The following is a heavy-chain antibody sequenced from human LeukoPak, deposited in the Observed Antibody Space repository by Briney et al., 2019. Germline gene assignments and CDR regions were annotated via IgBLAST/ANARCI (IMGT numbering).Heavy chain of an antibody. Sequence: PSETLSLTCTVSGYSISSGYYWSWIRQPPGKGLEWIGEINHSGSTNYNPSLKSRVTISADTSKNQFSLKLSSVTAADTAVYYCAGGRLVSSQPFDYWGQGTLVTVSS. CDR2: INHSGST. V-gene: IGHV4-38-2*02. D-gene: IGHD6-6*01. J-gene: IGHJ4*02. CDR1: GYSISSGYY. CDR3: AGGRLVSSQPFDY.